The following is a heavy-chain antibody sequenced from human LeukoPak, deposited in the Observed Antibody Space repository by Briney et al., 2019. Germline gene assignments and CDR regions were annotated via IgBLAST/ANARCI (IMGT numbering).Heavy chain of an antibody. CDR3: ARDGCSSSSCYLPYQYYYMAV. J-gene: IGHJ6*03. D-gene: IGHD2-2*01. CDR2: IKQDGSEK. V-gene: IGHV3-7*01. CDR1: GFTFSSYW. Sequence: PGGSLRLSCAASGFTFSSYWMSWVRQAPGKGLEWVANIKQDGSEKYYVDSVKGRFTVSRGNAKNSLYLQTNSLRAEDTAVYYCARDGCSSSSCYLPYQYYYMAVWGKGTTVTVSS.